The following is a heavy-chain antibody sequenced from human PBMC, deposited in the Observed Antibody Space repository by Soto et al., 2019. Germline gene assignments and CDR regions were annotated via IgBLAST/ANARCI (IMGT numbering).Heavy chain of an antibody. J-gene: IGHJ6*02. D-gene: IGHD2-15*01. CDR3: TTGNIVVVVAKDGDYPYYYYGMDV. Sequence: GGSLRLSCAASGFIFSDHYMDWVRQAPGKGLEWIGRARNKAHNYIIEYAASVKGRFTISRDDSENSLYLQMNSLKTEDTAVYYCTTGNIVVVVAKDGDYPYYYYGMDVWGQGTTVTVSS. V-gene: IGHV3-72*01. CDR2: ARNKAHNYII. CDR1: GFIFSDHY.